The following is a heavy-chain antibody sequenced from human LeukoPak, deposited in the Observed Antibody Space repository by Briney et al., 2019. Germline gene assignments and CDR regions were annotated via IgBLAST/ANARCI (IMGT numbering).Heavy chain of an antibody. V-gene: IGHV6-1*01. J-gene: IGHJ4*02. Sequence: SQTLSLTCAISGDSVSSNSAAWNWSRQSPSRGLEWLGRTYYRSKWYYEYAVSVKSRITINADTSKNQFSLLLNSVTPEDTAVYCCARGGIYFYDWGQGTLVTVSS. CDR1: GDSVSSNSAA. CDR2: TYYRSKWYY. CDR3: ARGGIYFYD.